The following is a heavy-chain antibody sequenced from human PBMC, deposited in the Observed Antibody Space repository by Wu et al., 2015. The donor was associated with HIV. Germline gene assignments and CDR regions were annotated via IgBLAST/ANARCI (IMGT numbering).Heavy chain of an antibody. D-gene: IGHD3-10*01. Sequence: QVQLVQSGAEVKKPGSSVKVSCKASGGTFSSYAISWVRQAPGQGLEWMGGIIPIFGTANYAQKFQGRVTITTDESTSTAYMELSSLRSEDTAVYYCARAKVRGVIMGRNYYYYGMDVWGQGTTVTVSS. CDR2: IIPIFGTA. V-gene: IGHV1-69*05. CDR1: GGTFSSYA. J-gene: IGHJ6*02. CDR3: ARAKVRGVIMGRNYYYYGMDV.